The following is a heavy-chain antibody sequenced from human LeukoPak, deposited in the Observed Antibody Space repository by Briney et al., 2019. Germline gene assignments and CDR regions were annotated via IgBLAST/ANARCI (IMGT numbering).Heavy chain of an antibody. J-gene: IGHJ2*01. CDR1: GFTFINYE. CDR3: ARAPVYYDESRGHLKISNWYLDL. D-gene: IGHD3-22*01. CDR2: ISSTSIYR. Sequence: PGGSLRLSCAASGFTFINYEMNWVRQAPGKGLEWVSSISSTSIYRYYGDSVKGRFTISRDNAKNSLYLQMNSLRAEDTAVFYCARAPVYYDESRGHLKISNWYLDLWGRGTLVTVSS. V-gene: IGHV3-21*01.